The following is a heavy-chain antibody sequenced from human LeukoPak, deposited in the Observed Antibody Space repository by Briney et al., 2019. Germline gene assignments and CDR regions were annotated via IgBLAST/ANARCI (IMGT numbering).Heavy chain of an antibody. CDR1: GGSISSYY. J-gene: IGHJ6*02. CDR2: IYYSGST. Sequence: SETLSLTCTVSGGSISSYYWSWIRQPPGKGLEWIGYIYYSGSTNYNPSLKSRVTISVDTSKNQFSLKLSSVTAADTAVYYCARGRGLQYSYYYYYGMDVWGQGTTVTVSS. V-gene: IGHV4-59*12. D-gene: IGHD4-4*01. CDR3: ARGRGLQYSYYYYYGMDV.